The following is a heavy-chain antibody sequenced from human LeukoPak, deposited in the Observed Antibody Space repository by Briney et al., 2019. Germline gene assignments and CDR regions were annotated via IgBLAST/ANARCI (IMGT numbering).Heavy chain of an antibody. D-gene: IGHD3-22*01. CDR1: GDSVSSYY. V-gene: IGHV4-59*02. J-gene: IGHJ3*02. CDR3: ARGGPNSSGYTVDAFDI. CDR2: IHYTGST. Sequence: SETLSLTCTVSGDSVSSYYWSWIRRPPGKGLEWIGYIHYTGSTHYHPSLTSRVSMSVDTSENQFSPKLTSVTAADTAVYYCARGGPNSSGYTVDAFDIWGLGTMITVSP.